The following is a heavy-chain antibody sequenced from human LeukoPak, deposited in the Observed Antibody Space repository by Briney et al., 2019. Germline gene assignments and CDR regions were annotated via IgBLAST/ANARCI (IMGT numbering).Heavy chain of an antibody. CDR3: ARSPVYGSGSRLDY. J-gene: IGHJ4*02. CDR2: ISSSSSTI. V-gene: IGHV3-48*04. CDR1: GFTFSSYS. D-gene: IGHD6-19*01. Sequence: PGGSLRLSCAASGFTFSSYSMNWVRQAPGKGLEWVSYISSSSSTIYYADSVKGRFTISRDNAKNSLYLQMNSLRAEDTAVYYCARSPVYGSGSRLDYWGQGTLVTVSS.